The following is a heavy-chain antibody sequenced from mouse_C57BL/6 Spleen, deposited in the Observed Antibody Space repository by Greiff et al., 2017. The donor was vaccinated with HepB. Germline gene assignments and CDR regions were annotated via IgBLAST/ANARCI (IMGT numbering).Heavy chain of an antibody. Sequence: EVMLVESGGGLVQPGGSLSLSCAASGFTFTDYYMSWVRQPPGKSLEWLGFIRNQANGYTTEYSASVKGRFTISRDNSQSILYLQMNALRAEDSATYYCARYLDYSRDYWGQGTSVTVSS. D-gene: IGHD1-1*01. J-gene: IGHJ4*01. CDR1: GFTFTDYY. CDR3: ARYLDYSRDY. V-gene: IGHV7-3*01. CDR2: IRNQANGYTT.